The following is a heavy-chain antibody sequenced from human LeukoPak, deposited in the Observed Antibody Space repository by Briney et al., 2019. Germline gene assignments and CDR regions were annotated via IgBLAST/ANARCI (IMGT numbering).Heavy chain of an antibody. CDR3: ARYIAAAGPYGLYFDY. CDR1: GGSISSGGYY. J-gene: IGHJ4*02. Sequence: SQTLSLTCTVSGGSISSGGYYWSWIRQHPGKGLEWIGYIYYSGSTYYNPSLKSRVTISVDTSKNQFPLKLSSVTAADTAVYYCARYIAAAGPYGLYFDYWGQGTLVTVSS. D-gene: IGHD6-13*01. V-gene: IGHV4-31*03. CDR2: IYYSGST.